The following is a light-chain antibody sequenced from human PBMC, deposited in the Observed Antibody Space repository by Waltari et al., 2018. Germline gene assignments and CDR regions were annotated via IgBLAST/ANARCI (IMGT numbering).Light chain of an antibody. CDR1: NNDVGASKF. J-gene: IGLJ2*01. CDR3: CSFTATHTLL. Sequence: QSALTQPASVSGSPGQSITISCTGTNNDVGASKFVSWYQQHPGRAPQLLIDDATERPAGISYRFSGSKSANTASLTISGLLPEDEAIYYCCSFTATHTLLFGGGTTVTVL. CDR2: DAT. V-gene: IGLV2-14*03.